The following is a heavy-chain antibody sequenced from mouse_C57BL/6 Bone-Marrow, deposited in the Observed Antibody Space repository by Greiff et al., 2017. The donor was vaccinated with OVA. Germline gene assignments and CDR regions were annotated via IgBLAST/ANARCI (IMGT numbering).Heavy chain of an antibody. D-gene: IGHD1-1*01. Sequence: QVQLQQPGAELVRPGTSVKLSCKASGYTFTSYWMHWVKQRPGQGLEWIGVIDPSDSYTNYNQKFKGKATLTVDTSSSTAYMQLSSLTSEDSAVYYCARSIPVVAFDYYAMDYWGQGTSVTVSS. CDR3: ARSIPVVAFDYYAMDY. CDR1: GYTFTSYW. CDR2: IDPSDSYT. V-gene: IGHV1-59*01. J-gene: IGHJ4*01.